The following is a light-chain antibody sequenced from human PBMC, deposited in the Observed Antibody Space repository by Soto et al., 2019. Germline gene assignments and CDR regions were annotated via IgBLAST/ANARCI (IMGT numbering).Light chain of an antibody. J-gene: IGLJ3*02. CDR1: SGHSSYA. CDR2: LNSDGSH. CDR3: QTWGTGIHWV. V-gene: IGLV4-69*01. Sequence: QPVLTQSPSASASLGASVKLTCTLSSGHSSYAIAWHQQQPEKGPRYLMKLNSDGSHSKGDWIPDRFSCSSSGAERYLTISSLQSEDEADYYCQTWGTGIHWVFGGGTQLTVL.